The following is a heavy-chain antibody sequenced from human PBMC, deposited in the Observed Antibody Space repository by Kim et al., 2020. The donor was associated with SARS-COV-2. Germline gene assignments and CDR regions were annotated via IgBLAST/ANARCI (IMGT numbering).Heavy chain of an antibody. Sequence: GGSLRLSCAASGFTFSSYAMHWVRQAPGKGLEWVAVISYDGSNKYYADSVKGRFTISRDNSKNTLYLQMNSLRAEDTAVYYCASAYYYGSAQGYWGQGTLVTVSS. CDR3: ASAYYYGSAQGY. J-gene: IGHJ4*02. V-gene: IGHV3-30*04. D-gene: IGHD3-10*01. CDR2: ISYDGSNK. CDR1: GFTFSSYA.